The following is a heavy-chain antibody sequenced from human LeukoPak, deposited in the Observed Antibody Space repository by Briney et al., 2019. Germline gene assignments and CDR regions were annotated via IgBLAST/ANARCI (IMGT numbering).Heavy chain of an antibody. D-gene: IGHD5-12*01. CDR1: GFTFSSYA. Sequence: PGGSLRLSCAASGFTFSSYAMHWVRQAPGKGLEYVSAISSNGGSTYYANSVKGRFTISRDNSKNTLYLQMGSLRAEDMAVYYWARDRRSGYDQYPFDYWGQGNLVTVSS. J-gene: IGHJ4*02. CDR3: ARDRRSGYDQYPFDY. CDR2: ISSNGGST. V-gene: IGHV3-64*01.